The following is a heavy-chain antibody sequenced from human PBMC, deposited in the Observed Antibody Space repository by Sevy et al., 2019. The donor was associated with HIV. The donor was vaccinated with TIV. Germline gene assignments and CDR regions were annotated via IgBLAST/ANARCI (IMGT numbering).Heavy chain of an antibody. CDR1: GGSISSSSYY. V-gene: IGHV4-39*01. CDR3: AGFEYGDYTNLFDP. Sequence: SETLSLTCTVSGGSISSSSYYWGWIRQPPGKGLEWIGNIYYSGSSYYNPSLNSRVTISVVTSKNQFSLKLTSVTAADTTVYYCAGFEYGDYTNLFDPWGHGTLVTVSS. CDR2: IYYSGSS. D-gene: IGHD4-17*01. J-gene: IGHJ5*02.